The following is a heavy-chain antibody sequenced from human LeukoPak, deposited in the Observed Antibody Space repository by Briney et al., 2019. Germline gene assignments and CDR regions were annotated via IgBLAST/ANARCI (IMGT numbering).Heavy chain of an antibody. CDR2: IYPGDSDT. CDR3: ARRSFWGSSDDAFDI. J-gene: IGHJ3*02. CDR1: GYSFTSYW. V-gene: IGHV5-51*01. D-gene: IGHD3-16*01. Sequence: GESLKISCKGSGYSFTSYWIGWVRQMPGKGLEGMGIIYPGDSDTRYSPSFQGQVTISADKSISTAYLQWSSLKASDTAMYYCARRSFWGSSDDAFDIWGQGTMVTVSS.